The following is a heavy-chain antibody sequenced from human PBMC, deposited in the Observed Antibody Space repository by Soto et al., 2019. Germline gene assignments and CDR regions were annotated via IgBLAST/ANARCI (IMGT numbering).Heavy chain of an antibody. CDR2: ISGSGGST. CDR1: GFTFSSYA. CDR3: AKDGSVLRFLEWLPSFDY. V-gene: IGHV3-23*01. D-gene: IGHD3-3*01. Sequence: GGSLRLSCAASGFTFSSYAMSWVRQAPGKGLEWVPAISGSGGSTYYADSVKGRFTISRDNSKNTLYLQMNSLRAEDTAVYYCAKDGSVLRFLEWLPSFDYWGQGTLVTVSS. J-gene: IGHJ4*02.